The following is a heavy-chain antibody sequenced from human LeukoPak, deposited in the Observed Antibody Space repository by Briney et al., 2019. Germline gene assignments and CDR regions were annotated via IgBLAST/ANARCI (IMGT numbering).Heavy chain of an antibody. CDR3: ARDYAWENTYYYDSSGYFAFDI. V-gene: IGHV4-4*07. D-gene: IGHD3-22*01. CDR2: IYTSGST. Sequence: PSEALSLTCTVSGGSISSYYWSWIRQPAGKGLEWIGRIYTSGSTNYNPSLTSRVTMSVDTSKNQFSLKLSSVTAADTAVYYCARDYAWENTYYYDSSGYFAFDIWGQGTMVTVSS. J-gene: IGHJ3*02. CDR1: GGSISSYY.